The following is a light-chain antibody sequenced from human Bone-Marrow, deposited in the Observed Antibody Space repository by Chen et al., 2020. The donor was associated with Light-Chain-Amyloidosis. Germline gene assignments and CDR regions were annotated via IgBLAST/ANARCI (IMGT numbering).Light chain of an antibody. J-gene: IGLJ2*01. V-gene: IGLV3-25*03. CDR3: QAADSSGTYEVI. CDR1: DLPTKY. Sequence: SYELTQPPSVSVSPGQTARITCSGDDLPTKYAYWYQQKPGQAPVLVIHRETERPSGISERFSGYSSGTTATLTIRGVQAEDDADYHCQAADSSGTYEVIFGGGTKLTVL. CDR2: RET.